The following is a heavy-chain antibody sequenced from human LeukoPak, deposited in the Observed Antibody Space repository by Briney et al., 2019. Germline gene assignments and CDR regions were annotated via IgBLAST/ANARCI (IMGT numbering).Heavy chain of an antibody. CDR3: ARDSTAVAGTFFDY. CDR1: GYSFTGYY. Sequence: ASVKVSFKASGYSFTGYYMHWVRQAPGQGLEWMGWINPNSGGTNYAQKFQGRVTMTRDTSISTAYMELSRLRSDDTAVYYCARDSTAVAGTFFDYWGQGTLVTVSS. J-gene: IGHJ4*02. V-gene: IGHV1-2*02. CDR2: INPNSGGT. D-gene: IGHD6-19*01.